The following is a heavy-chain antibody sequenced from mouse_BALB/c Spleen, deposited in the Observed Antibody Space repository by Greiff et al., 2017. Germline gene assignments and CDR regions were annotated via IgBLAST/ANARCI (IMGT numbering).Heavy chain of an antibody. Sequence: DVKLQESGPGLVKPSQSLSLTCSVTGYSITSGYYWNWIRQFPGNKLEWMGYISYDGSNNYNPSLTNRISITRDTSKNQFFLKLNSVTTEDTATYYCTRDPFAYWGQGTLVTVSA. J-gene: IGHJ3*01. CDR2: ISYDGSN. CDR1: GYSITSGYY. V-gene: IGHV3-6*02. CDR3: TRDPFAY.